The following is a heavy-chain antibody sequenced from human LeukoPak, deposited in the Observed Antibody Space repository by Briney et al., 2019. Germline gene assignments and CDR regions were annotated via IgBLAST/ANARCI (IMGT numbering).Heavy chain of an antibody. V-gene: IGHV4-59*01. J-gene: IGHJ4*01. CDR1: GGSFSGYY. CDR3: ARGNLNNEMVPFDY. Sequence: SETLSLTCAVYGGSFSGYYWSWIRQPPGKGLEWIGYIYYSGSTNYNPSLKSRVTISVDTSKNQFSLKLSSVTAADTAVYYCARGNLNNEMVPFDYWGKGTLVTVSS. D-gene: IGHD1/OR15-1a*01. CDR2: IYYSGST.